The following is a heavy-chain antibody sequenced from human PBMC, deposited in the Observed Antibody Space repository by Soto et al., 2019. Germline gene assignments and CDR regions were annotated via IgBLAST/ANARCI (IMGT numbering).Heavy chain of an antibody. CDR3: ARDLWGYCGTDCYPLDV. D-gene: IGHD2-21*02. J-gene: IGHJ6*02. CDR1: GRSISGYY. Sequence: SETLSLTCTVPGRSISGYYWSWIRQPPVKGLEWIGYIYNTGSTVYNPSFKSRVTISVDTSKNQFSLKLNSVTAADTAVYYCARDLWGYCGTDCYPLDVWGQGTTVTVS. CDR2: IYNTGST. V-gene: IGHV4-59*01.